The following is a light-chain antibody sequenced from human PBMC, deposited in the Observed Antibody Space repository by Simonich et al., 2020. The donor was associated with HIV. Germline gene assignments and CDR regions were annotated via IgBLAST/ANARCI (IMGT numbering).Light chain of an antibody. V-gene: IGLV3-21*03. CDR2: DDS. CDR1: NIGSKS. J-gene: IGLJ2*01. CDR3: QVWDTSSDHPRV. Sequence: SYVLTQPPSVSVAPGKTARITCGGNNIGSKSVHWYQQKPGQAPVLVVYDDSLRPSGIPERFSGSNAGNTATLTISRVEAGDEADYSCQVWDTSSDHPRVFGGGTKLTVL.